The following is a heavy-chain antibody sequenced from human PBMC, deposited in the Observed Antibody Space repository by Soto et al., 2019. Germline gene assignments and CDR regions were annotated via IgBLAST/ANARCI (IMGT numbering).Heavy chain of an antibody. CDR2: IYYSGST. D-gene: IGHD3-10*01. Sequence: PSETLCLTWTVSGGSISRYYWSWIRQPPGKGMERIGYIYYSGSTNYNPSLKSRVTISVDTSKNQFSLKLSSVTAADTAVYFCARVGRGRFAELFTYFDYWGQVSLVTVSS. CDR1: GGSISRYY. V-gene: IGHV4-59*01. J-gene: IGHJ4*02. CDR3: ARVGRGRFAELFTYFDY.